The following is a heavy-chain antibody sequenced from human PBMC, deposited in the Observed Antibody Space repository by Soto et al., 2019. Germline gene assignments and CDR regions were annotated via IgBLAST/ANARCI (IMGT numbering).Heavy chain of an antibody. D-gene: IGHD6-13*01. CDR2: IYPGDSDT. J-gene: IGHJ4*02. V-gene: IGHV5-51*04. CDR3: ARGAAAGTDYFDY. CDR1: GYSFTSYW. Sequence: GESLKISCKGSGYSFTSYWIGWVRQMPGKGLEWMGIIYPGDSDTRYSPSFQGQVTISADKPISTAYVQWSSLKASDTAMYYCARGAAAGTDYFDYWGQGTLVTVSS.